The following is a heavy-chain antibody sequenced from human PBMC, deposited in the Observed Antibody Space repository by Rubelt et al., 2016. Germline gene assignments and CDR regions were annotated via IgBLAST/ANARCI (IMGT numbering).Heavy chain of an antibody. J-gene: IGHJ4*02. CDR1: GFTFSSYA. V-gene: IGHV3-23*01. D-gene: IGHD6-13*01. Sequence: EVQLLESGGGLVQPGGSLRLSCAASGFTFSSYAMSWVRQAPGKGLEWVSAISGSGGSTYYADSVEGRFTIPRDNSKNTLDLQINSLGGEDTAVYYCAKVRSNWYDFDYWGQGTLVTVSS. CDR3: AKVRSNWYDFDY. CDR2: ISGSGGST.